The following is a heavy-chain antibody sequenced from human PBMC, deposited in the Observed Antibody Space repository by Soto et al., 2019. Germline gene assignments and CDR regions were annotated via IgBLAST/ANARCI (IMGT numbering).Heavy chain of an antibody. Sequence: QVQLVQSGAEVKKPGASVKVSCKASGYTFTGYYMHWVRQAPGQGLEWMGWINPNSGGTNYAQKFQGMVTMTRDTSISTAYMELSRLRSDDTSGYYFARELRRVVGGWYSSGAFDIWGQGTMVTVSS. D-gene: IGHD6-19*01. CDR3: ARELRRVVGGWYSSGAFDI. CDR1: GYTFTGYY. V-gene: IGHV1-2*02. J-gene: IGHJ3*02. CDR2: INPNSGGT.